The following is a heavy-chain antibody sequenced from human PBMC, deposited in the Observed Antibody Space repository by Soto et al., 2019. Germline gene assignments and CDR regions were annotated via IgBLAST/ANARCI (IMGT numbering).Heavy chain of an antibody. V-gene: IGHV4-4*02. CDR2: IYHSGSA. D-gene: IGHD3-10*01. CDR1: GGSISSRKW. J-gene: IGHJ3*02. CDR3: ASKFGELLADAFDI. Sequence: SETLSLTCALSGGSISSRKWWIWVRQPPGKGLEWIGEIYHSGSANYNPSLKSRVTISVDKSKSQFSLKMNSATAADTAVYYCASKFGELLADAFDIWGQGTMVTVSS.